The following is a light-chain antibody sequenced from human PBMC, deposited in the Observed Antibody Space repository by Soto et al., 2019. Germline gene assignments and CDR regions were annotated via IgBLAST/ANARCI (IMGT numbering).Light chain of an antibody. CDR2: AAS. V-gene: IGKV1-39*01. CDR3: PQSYSTPIT. Sequence: DIQMTQSPSSLSASVGDRVTITCRASQSISFYLNWYQQKPGNAPKVLIYAASNLQTGVPSRFSGSGSGTDFTRTINSLQPEDFATDACPQSYSTPITFGQGTRLEIK. J-gene: IGKJ5*01. CDR1: QSISFY.